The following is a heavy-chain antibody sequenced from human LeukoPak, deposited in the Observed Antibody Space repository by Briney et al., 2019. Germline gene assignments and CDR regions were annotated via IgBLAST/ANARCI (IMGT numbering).Heavy chain of an antibody. D-gene: IGHD2-15*01. J-gene: IGHJ2*01. CDR2: IYYSGST. V-gene: IGHV4-39*01. Sequence: SETLSLTCTVSGGSISSSSYHWGWIRQPPGKGLEWIGSIYYSGSTYYNPSLKSRVTISVDTSKNQFSLKLSSVTAADTAVYYCGRVAPTRDYFDLWGRGTLVTVSS. CDR3: GRVAPTRDYFDL. CDR1: GGSISSSSYH.